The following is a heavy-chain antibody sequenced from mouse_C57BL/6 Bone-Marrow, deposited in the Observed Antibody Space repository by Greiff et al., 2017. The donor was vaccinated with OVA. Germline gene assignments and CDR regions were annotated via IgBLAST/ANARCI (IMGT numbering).Heavy chain of an antibody. CDR2: IHPNSGST. CDR1: GYTFTSYW. V-gene: IGHV1-64*01. CDR3: ARPSSYYGSRYFDF. D-gene: IGHD1-1*01. J-gene: IGHJ2*01. Sequence: QVQLQQPGAELVKPGASVKLSCKASGYTFTSYWMHWVKQRPGQGLEWIGMIHPNSGSTNYNEKFKSKATLTVDKSSSTAYMQLSSLPSEDSAVYYCARPSSYYGSRYFDFWGKGTTLTVSS.